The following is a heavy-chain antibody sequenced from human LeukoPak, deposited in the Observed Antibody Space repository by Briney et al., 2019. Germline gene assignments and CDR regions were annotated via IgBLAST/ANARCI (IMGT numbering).Heavy chain of an antibody. D-gene: IGHD4-17*01. Sequence: PSGGSLRLSCAASGFTFSSYWMSWVRQAPGKGLEWVANIKQDESEKYYVDSVKGRFTISRDNAKNSLYLQMNSLRAEDTAVYYCASLVLDYGDFEDYWGQGTLVTVSS. V-gene: IGHV3-7*01. CDR2: IKQDESEK. J-gene: IGHJ4*02. CDR1: GFTFSSYW. CDR3: ASLVLDYGDFEDY.